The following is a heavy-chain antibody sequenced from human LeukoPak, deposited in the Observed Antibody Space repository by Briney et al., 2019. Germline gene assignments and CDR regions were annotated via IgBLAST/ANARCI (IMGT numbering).Heavy chain of an antibody. CDR3: ARVASSWRMYYFDY. J-gene: IGHJ4*02. CDR1: GGSISTYY. V-gene: IGHV4-4*07. Sequence: SETLSLTCTVSGGSISTYYWTWIRQPAGKGLEWIGRIYSSGSTNYNPSLKGRVTMSVDTSKNQFSLKLSSVTAADTAVYYCARVASSWRMYYFDYWGQGTLVTVSS. D-gene: IGHD6-13*01. CDR2: IYSSGST.